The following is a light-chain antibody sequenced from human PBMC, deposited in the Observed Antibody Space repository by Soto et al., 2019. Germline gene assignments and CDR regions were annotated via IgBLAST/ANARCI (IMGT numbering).Light chain of an antibody. Sequence: VLTQSPGTPSLSPGERATLSCRTSLSVSSSYLAWYQQKSGQAPRLLIYGASIRATGVPVRFSGSGFGSDINLTISILEFEDVAVDYCQKYFRSVPMYTFGQGTKLEIK. V-gene: IGKV3-20*01. CDR2: GAS. J-gene: IGKJ2*01. CDR3: QKYFRSVPMYT. CDR1: LSVSSSY.